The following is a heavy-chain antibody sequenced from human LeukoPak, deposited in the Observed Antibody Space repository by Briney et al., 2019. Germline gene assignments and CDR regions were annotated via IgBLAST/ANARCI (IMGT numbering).Heavy chain of an antibody. CDR3: ARRGYYDSSGYYGYFDY. J-gene: IGHJ4*02. D-gene: IGHD3-22*01. V-gene: IGHV5-51*01. Sequence: GESLKISCKGSGYSFTSYWIGWVRQMPGKGLEWMGIIYPGDSDTSYSPSSQGQITISADKSISTAYLQWSSLKASDTAMYYCARRGYYDSSGYYGYFDYWGQGTLVTVSS. CDR1: GYSFTSYW. CDR2: IYPGDSDT.